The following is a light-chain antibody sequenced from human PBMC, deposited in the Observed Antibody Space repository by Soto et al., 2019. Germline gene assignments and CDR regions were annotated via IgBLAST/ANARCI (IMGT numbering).Light chain of an antibody. J-gene: IGKJ1*01. CDR2: KAS. V-gene: IGKV1-5*03. CDR1: QSISSW. Sequence: DIQMTQSPSTLSASVGDRVTITCRASQSISSWLAWYQRKPGKAPKLLIYKASSLESGVPSRFSGSGSGTEFTLTISSVQPDDFATYYCQHYNSYPWTFGQGTKVEIK. CDR3: QHYNSYPWT.